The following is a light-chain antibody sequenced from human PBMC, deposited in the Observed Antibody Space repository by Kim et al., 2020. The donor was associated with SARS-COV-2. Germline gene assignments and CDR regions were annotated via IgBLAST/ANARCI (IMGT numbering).Light chain of an antibody. CDR3: SAWDTSLNGVV. V-gene: IGLV10-54*01. J-gene: IGLJ2*01. CDR1: SYNVGNQG. Sequence: RQTATLTCTGNSYNVGNQGVAWLQNNQGHPPQVLSDRNIDRPSGISERLSASRSGNAASLTITGLQPEDEADYYCSAWDTSLNGVVFGGGPQLTVL. CDR2: RNI.